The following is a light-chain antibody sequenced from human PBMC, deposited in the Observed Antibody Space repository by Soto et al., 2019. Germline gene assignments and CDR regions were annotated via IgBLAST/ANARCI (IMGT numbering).Light chain of an antibody. CDR2: DAS. J-gene: IGKJ5*01. V-gene: IGKV1-33*01. Sequence: DVQMTQSPYSLSASVGDRVTITCRASQRISTYLNWYQQKPGKAPKFLIYDASNLQSGVPSRFSGSGSGTDFTFTISSLQPEDIATYFCQQYDNVFTFGQGTRLEIK. CDR3: QQYDNVFT. CDR1: QRISTY.